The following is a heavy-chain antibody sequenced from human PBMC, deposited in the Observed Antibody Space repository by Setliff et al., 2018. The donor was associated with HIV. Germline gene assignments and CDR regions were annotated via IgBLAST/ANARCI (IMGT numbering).Heavy chain of an antibody. J-gene: IGHJ3*02. Sequence: ASVKVSCKASGGTFSNYAFSWVRQAPGQGLEWMGGLIPIVDITKSTQKFRDRVTFTADESTKTAQMELSGLTFEDTAVYYCAKGPNLEDAFDIWGQGTMVTVS. CDR2: LIPIVDIT. D-gene: IGHD2-8*01. CDR1: GGTFSNYA. CDR3: AKGPNLEDAFDI. V-gene: IGHV1-69*10.